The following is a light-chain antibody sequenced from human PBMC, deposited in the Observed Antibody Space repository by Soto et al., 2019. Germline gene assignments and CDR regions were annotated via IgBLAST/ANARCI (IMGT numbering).Light chain of an antibody. CDR1: SSDVGGYNY. CDR2: DVS. CDR3: SSYTSSSTRV. J-gene: IGLJ2*01. Sequence: QSALTQPASVSGSPGQSITISCSGTSSDVGGYNYVSWYQQHPGKAPKLMIYDVSNRPSGVSNRFSGSKSGNTASLTISGLQAEDGADYYCSSYTSSSTRVFGGGTKLPVL. V-gene: IGLV2-14*01.